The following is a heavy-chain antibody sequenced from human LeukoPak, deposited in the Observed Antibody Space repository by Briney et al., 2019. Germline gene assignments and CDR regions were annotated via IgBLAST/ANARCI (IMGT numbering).Heavy chain of an antibody. CDR1: GGSFSDYY. Sequence: SETLSLTCAVYGGSFSDYYWSWIRQPPGKGLEWIGEINHSGSTNYNPSLKSRVTISVDTSKNQFSLKLSSVTAADTAVYYCAREPNSSGWYHRFDYWGQGTLVTVSS. CDR3: AREPNSSGWYHRFDY. CDR2: INHSGST. J-gene: IGHJ4*02. V-gene: IGHV4-34*01. D-gene: IGHD6-19*01.